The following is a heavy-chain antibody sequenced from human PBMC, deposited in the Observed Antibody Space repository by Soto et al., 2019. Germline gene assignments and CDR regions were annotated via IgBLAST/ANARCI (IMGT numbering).Heavy chain of an antibody. CDR2: IYDSGNT. CDR1: GGPIRSYC. V-gene: IGHV4-59*01. CDR3: ARGGGKYYYESSGHSNQDMDV. Sequence: SETLSLTCTVSGGPIRSYCWSWIRQPPGKGLEWIGYIYDSGNTDYNPSLKSRVTISVDTSKNQFSRKLSSGTTADTAGYYWARGGGKYYYESSGHSNQDMDVWGKGTTVTVSS. J-gene: IGHJ6*04. D-gene: IGHD3-22*01.